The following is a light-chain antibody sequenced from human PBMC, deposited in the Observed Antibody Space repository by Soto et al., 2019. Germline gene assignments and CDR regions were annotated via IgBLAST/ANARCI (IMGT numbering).Light chain of an antibody. CDR3: QTWGTGNVV. J-gene: IGLJ2*01. CDR2: LNSDGSH. Sequence: QPVLTQSPSASASLGASVNLTCTLSSGHSSYTIAWHQQQPEKGPRYLMKLNSDGSHSKGDGIPDRFSGSSSGAERYLTISSLQSEDEADYYCQTWGTGNVVFGGGTKLTVL. CDR1: SGHSSYT. V-gene: IGLV4-69*02.